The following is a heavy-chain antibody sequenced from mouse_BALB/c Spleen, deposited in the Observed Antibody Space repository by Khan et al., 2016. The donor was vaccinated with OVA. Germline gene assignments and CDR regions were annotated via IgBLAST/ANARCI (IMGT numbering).Heavy chain of an antibody. CDR1: GYAFSSYW. V-gene: IGHV1-80*01. J-gene: IGHJ3*01. CDR3: ARGDAGRFAY. CDR2: IYPGDGDT. D-gene: IGHD3-3*01. Sequence: QVQLKESGAELVRPGSSVKISCKASGYAFSSYWMNWVKQRPEQGLEWIGQIYPGDGDTNYNGKFKGKATLTADISSSTAYMQLSSLTSEDSAVYFCARGDAGRFAYWGQGLWSLSLQ.